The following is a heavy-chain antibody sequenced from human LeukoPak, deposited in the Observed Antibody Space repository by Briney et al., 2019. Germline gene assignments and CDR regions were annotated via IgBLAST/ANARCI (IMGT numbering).Heavy chain of an antibody. V-gene: IGHV3-11*06. CDR2: ISSSSSYT. D-gene: IGHD4-11*01. J-gene: IGHJ6*02. CDR3: ARAPHYSNYGPYYYGMDV. CDR1: GFTFSDYY. Sequence: GGSLRLSCAASGFTFSDYYMSWIRQAPGKGLEWVSYISSSSSYTNYADSVKGRFSISRDNAKNSLYLQMNSLRAEDTAVYYCARAPHYSNYGPYYYGMDVWGQGTTVTVSS.